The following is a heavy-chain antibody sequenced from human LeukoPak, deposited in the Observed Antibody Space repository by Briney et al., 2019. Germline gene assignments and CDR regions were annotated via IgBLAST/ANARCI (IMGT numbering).Heavy chain of an antibody. J-gene: IGHJ4*02. V-gene: IGHV3-74*01. CDR3: ARVYHSSSGRAIDY. D-gene: IGHD6-6*01. Sequence: GGSLRLSCAGSGFTFSSYWLHWVRHAPGKGLVWVSRVSPDGSTTNLADSVKGRCTISRDNPKNTLYLQMSSLRAEDTAVYYCARVYHSSSGRAIDYWGQGTLVTVSS. CDR2: VSPDGSTT. CDR1: GFTFSSYW.